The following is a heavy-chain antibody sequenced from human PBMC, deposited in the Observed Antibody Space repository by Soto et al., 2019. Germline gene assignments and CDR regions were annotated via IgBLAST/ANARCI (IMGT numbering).Heavy chain of an antibody. D-gene: IGHD4-17*01. Sequence: EVQLAESGGGLVQPGGSLRLSCAASGFTFSDHYMDWVRQAPGKGLEWVGRSRDKVHSHTTEYAASVQGRFTISRGDSENSRYLQMNSLKTEDTAVYYCARGVVSTGYFDYWGQGTLVTVSS. CDR1: GFTFSDHY. J-gene: IGHJ4*02. CDR2: SRDKVHSHTT. V-gene: IGHV3-72*01. CDR3: ARGVVSTGYFDY.